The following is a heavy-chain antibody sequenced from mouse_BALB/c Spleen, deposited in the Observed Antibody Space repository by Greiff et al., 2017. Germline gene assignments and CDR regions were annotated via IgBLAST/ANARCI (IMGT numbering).Heavy chain of an antibody. J-gene: IGHJ4*01. Sequence: DVHLVESGGGLVQPGGSLKLSCAASGFTFSSYTMSWVRQTPEKRLEWVAYISNGGGSTYYPDTVKGRFTISRDNAKNTLYLQMSSLKSEDTAMYYCARHDGYYGGYAMDYWGQGTSVTVSS. CDR3: ARHDGYYGGYAMDY. D-gene: IGHD2-3*01. CDR1: GFTFSSYT. CDR2: ISNGGGST. V-gene: IGHV5-12-2*01.